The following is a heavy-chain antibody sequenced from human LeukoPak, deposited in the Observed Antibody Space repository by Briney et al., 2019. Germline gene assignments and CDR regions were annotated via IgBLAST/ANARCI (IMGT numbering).Heavy chain of an antibody. Sequence: PGGSLRLSCAASGFTFSSYSMNWVRQAPGKGLEWVSYISSSSTIYYADSVKGRFTISRDNAKNSLFLQMNSLRAEDTAVYYCARDDALGDNALDIWAKGQWSPSL. CDR3: ARDDALGDNALDI. D-gene: IGHD3-16*01. CDR2: ISSSSTI. V-gene: IGHV3-48*04. CDR1: GFTFSSYS. J-gene: IGHJ3*02.